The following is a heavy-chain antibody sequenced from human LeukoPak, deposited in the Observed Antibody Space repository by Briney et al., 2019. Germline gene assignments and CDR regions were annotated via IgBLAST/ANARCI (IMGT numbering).Heavy chain of an antibody. V-gene: IGHV4-59*12. CDR2: IEYSGST. J-gene: IGHJ4*02. CDR3: ARAFSGRITIFGVVRKSPYYFDY. D-gene: IGHD3-3*01. CDR1: GGSISDYY. Sequence: SETLSLTCTVSGGSISDYYWSWIRQPPGKGLEWIGYIEYSGSTNYKPSLKSRVTISVDTSKNQFSLKLSSVTAADTAVYYCARAFSGRITIFGVVRKSPYYFDYWGQGTLVTVSS.